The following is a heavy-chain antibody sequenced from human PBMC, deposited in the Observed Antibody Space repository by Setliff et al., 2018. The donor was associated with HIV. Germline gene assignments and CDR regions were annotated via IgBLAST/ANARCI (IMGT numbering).Heavy chain of an antibody. CDR3: ARLGSNWGNEY. CDR1: GFTFSNYA. D-gene: IGHD7-27*01. Sequence: PGGSLRLSCAASGFTFSNYAMSWVRQAPGEGLEWVSAILSTGERTFYADSVKGRFTISRDNSKNTVYLQMNSLRAEDTAEYYCARLGSNWGNEYWGQGTLVTVSS. V-gene: IGHV3-23*01. CDR2: ILSTGERT. J-gene: IGHJ4*02.